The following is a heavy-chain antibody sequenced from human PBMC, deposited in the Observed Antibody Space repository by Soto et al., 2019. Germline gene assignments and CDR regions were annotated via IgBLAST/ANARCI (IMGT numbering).Heavy chain of an antibody. V-gene: IGHV4-30-2*01. Sequence: PSETLSLTCDVSGGTISTGGYTWAWIRQQPGKALEWIGHTYHSGNPYYNPSLKSRVIISVDRSKNQFSLKLSSVTAADTAVYYCARAPRGNYGYPSYFDYWGQGTLVTVSS. CDR1: GGTISTGGYT. CDR2: TYHSGNP. J-gene: IGHJ4*02. D-gene: IGHD3-10*01. CDR3: ARAPRGNYGYPSYFDY.